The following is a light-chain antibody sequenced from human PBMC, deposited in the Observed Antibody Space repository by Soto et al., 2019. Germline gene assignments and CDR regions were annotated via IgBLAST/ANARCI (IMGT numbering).Light chain of an antibody. CDR2: AAS. V-gene: IGKV1-39*01. J-gene: IGKJ5*01. CDR1: QSVSTY. Sequence: DIQMTQSPSSLSASVGDRVTITCRARQSVSTYLNWYQQKSGKAPKLLIYAASSLQSGVPSRVSGSGSGTDVTLTISSLQPEDFATYYCQQSSSALITFGQGTRVEIK. CDR3: QQSSSALIT.